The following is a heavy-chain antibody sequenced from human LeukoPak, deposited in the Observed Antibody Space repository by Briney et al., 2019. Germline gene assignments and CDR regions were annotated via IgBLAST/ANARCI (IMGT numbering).Heavy chain of an antibody. V-gene: IGHV1-8*03. Sequence: ASVKVSCKASGYSFTSYDIHWVRQATGQGLEWMGWMNPKSGNTGYAQKFQGRVTITRNTSIITAYMELSSLRSEDTAVYYCAISLQTRVYLYQYGDYVGAFDIWGQGTMVTVSS. J-gene: IGHJ3*02. D-gene: IGHD4-17*01. CDR3: AISLQTRVYLYQYGDYVGAFDI. CDR1: GYSFTSYD. CDR2: MNPKSGNT.